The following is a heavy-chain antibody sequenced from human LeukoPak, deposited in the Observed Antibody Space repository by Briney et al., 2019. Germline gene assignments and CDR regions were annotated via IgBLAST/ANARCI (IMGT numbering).Heavy chain of an antibody. D-gene: IGHD5-12*01. Sequence: SETLSLTCAVSGGSISNDDWWSCVRQAPGKGLEWIGEIYHSGSTNYNPSLKSRLTISVDKSKNQFSLKLSSVSAADTAVYYCVRYYGGYHTGFHYWGQGTLVTVSS. V-gene: IGHV4-4*02. CDR3: VRYYGGYHTGFHY. J-gene: IGHJ4*02. CDR1: GGSISNDDW. CDR2: IYHSGST.